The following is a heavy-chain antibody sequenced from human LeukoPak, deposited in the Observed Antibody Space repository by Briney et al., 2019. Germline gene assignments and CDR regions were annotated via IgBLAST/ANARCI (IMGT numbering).Heavy chain of an antibody. D-gene: IGHD6-19*01. V-gene: IGHV4-59*08. CDR1: GGSISGYH. CDR2: IYYSGST. J-gene: IGHJ4*02. CDR3: AGGLYSSGWLFDY. Sequence: NPSETLSLTCSVSGGSISGYHWSWIRQPPGKGLEWIGYIYYSGSTNYNPSLKSRVTISVDTSKNQFSLKLSSVTAADTAVYYCAGGLYSSGWLFDYWGQGTLVTVAS.